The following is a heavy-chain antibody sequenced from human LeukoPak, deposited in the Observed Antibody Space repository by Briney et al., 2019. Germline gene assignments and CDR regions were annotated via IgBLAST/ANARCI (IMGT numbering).Heavy chain of an antibody. CDR2: ISGSGGST. J-gene: IGHJ6*02. D-gene: IGHD3-10*01. Sequence: GGSLRLSCAASGFTFSSYAMSWVRQAPGKGLEWVSAISGSGGSTYYADSVKGRLTISRDNSKNTLYLQMNSLRAEDTAVYYCAKGLWFGELLRYYYGMDVWGQGTTVTVFS. V-gene: IGHV3-23*01. CDR3: AKGLWFGELLRYYYGMDV. CDR1: GFTFSSYA.